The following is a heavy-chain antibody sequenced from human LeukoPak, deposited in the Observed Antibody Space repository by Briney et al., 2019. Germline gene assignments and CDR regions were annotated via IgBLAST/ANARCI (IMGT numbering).Heavy chain of an antibody. CDR1: GFTFSSYG. CDR3: AKDRVVYNWNYAYYFDD. Sequence: GGSLRLSCAASGFTFSSYGIHWVRQAPGKGLEWVAFIRYDGSNKYYADSVKGRFTISRDNSKNTLYLQMNSLRAEDTAVYYCAKDRVVYNWNYAYYFDDWGQGTLVTVSS. D-gene: IGHD1-7*01. CDR2: IRYDGSNK. V-gene: IGHV3-30*02. J-gene: IGHJ4*02.